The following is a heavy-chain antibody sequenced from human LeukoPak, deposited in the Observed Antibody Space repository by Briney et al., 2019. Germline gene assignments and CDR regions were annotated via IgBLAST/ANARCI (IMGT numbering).Heavy chain of an antibody. Sequence: KPSETLSLTCAVYGGSFSGYYWSWIRQPPGKGLEWIGEINHSGSTNYNPSLKSRVTISVDTSKNQFSLKLSSVTAADTAVYYCARDPCRSTSCYAHWFDPWGQGTLVTVSS. V-gene: IGHV4-34*01. CDR2: INHSGST. CDR3: ARDPCRSTSCYAHWFDP. CDR1: GGSFSGYY. D-gene: IGHD2-2*01. J-gene: IGHJ5*02.